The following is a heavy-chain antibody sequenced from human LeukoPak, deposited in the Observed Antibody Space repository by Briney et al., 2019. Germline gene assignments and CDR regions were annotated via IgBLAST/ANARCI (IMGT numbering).Heavy chain of an antibody. CDR3: ARDLSPTGTTTGVDY. CDR1: GFTFDDYT. V-gene: IGHV3-43*01. Sequence: GGSLRLSCAASGFTFDDYTMHWVRQAPGKGLEWVSLINWDGGSTYYADSVKGRFTISRDNSKNSLYLQMNSLRTEDTALYYCARDLSPTGTTTGVDYWGQGTLVTVSP. CDR2: INWDGGST. J-gene: IGHJ4*02. D-gene: IGHD1-1*01.